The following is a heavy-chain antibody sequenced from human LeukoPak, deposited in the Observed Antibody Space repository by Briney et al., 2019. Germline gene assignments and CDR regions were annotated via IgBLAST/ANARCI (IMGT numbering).Heavy chain of an antibody. CDR2: IYYSGST. V-gene: IGHV4-59*08. D-gene: IGHD5-24*01. Sequence: PTETLSLTCTVSGGSISSYYWSWIRQPPGKGLEWIGYIYYSGSTNYNPSLKSRVTISVDTSKNQFSLKLSSVTAADTAVYYCARGRRDGYNFEVGPIDYWGQGTLVTVSS. J-gene: IGHJ4*02. CDR3: ARGRRDGYNFEVGPIDY. CDR1: GGSISSYY.